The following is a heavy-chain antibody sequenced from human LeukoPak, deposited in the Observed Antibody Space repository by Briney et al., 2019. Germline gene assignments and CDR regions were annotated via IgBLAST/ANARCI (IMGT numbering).Heavy chain of an antibody. Sequence: SETLSLTCIVSGGSISSSNWWSWVRQPPGKGLEWIGKISHFGNTNYNPSLRSRVTISVDTSKNQFSLKLSSVTAADTAVYYCARGVILTGYYIFEPWYFDYWGQGTLVTVSS. CDR1: GGSISSSNW. V-gene: IGHV4-4*02. CDR3: ARGVILTGYYIFEPWYFDY. J-gene: IGHJ4*02. CDR2: ISHFGNT. D-gene: IGHD3-9*01.